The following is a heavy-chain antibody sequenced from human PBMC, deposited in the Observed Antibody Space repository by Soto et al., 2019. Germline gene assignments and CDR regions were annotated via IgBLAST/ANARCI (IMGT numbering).Heavy chain of an antibody. CDR1: GFIFSDYY. CDR2: ITNSGGPM. CDR3: VRDVTPLDV. Sequence: QVQLVESGGGLVKPGGSLRLSRAASGFIFSDYYMSWIRQAPGKGLEWISDITNSGGPMNYADSVKGRFTISRDNAKNALYLQMNSLTAEDTAVYYCVRDVTPLDVWGQGTTVIVSS. V-gene: IGHV3-11*01. J-gene: IGHJ6*02.